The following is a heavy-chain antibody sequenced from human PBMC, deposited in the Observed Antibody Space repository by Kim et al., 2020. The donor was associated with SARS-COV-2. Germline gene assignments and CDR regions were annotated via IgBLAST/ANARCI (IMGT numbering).Heavy chain of an antibody. V-gene: IGHV1-8*01. CDR2: MNPNSGNT. J-gene: IGHJ2*01. CDR3: ARAFRARDHSGSLFSRCWYLHL. Sequence: ASVKVSCRTSGYTFTNYDINWVRQAAGQGLEWMGWMNPNSGNTGYAQKFQDRVTMTRDTSESVAYLELTSLRSDDTAVYYCARAFRARDHSGSLFSRCWYLHLWGRVTLVTVSS. CDR1: GYTFTNYD. D-gene: IGHD3-10*01.